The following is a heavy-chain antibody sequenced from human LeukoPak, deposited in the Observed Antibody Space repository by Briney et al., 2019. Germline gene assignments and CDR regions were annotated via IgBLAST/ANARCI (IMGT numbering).Heavy chain of an antibody. CDR3: ARRYETMIVVVRDAFDI. CDR1: GGSISSSSYY. V-gene: IGHV4-39*01. Sequence: SETLSLTCTVSGGSISSSSYYWGWIRQPPGKGLEWIGSIYYSGSTYYNPSLKSRVTISVDTSKNQFSLKLSSVTAADTAVYYCARRYETMIVVVRDAFDIWGQGTMVTVSS. CDR2: IYYSGST. D-gene: IGHD3-22*01. J-gene: IGHJ3*02.